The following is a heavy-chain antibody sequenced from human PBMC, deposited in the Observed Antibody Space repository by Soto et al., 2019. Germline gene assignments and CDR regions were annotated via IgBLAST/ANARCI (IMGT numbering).Heavy chain of an antibody. Sequence: GESLKISCQGSRYSFADSWIGWVRQVPGRGLEWVGIIYPGYSDIRYRPSFQGRVTISADKSVNTAYLQWSSLRASDTAIYYCARPPGSGTLFANWGQGTPVTVSS. J-gene: IGHJ4*02. CDR2: IYPGYSDI. CDR1: RYSFADSW. CDR3: ARPPGSGTLFAN. V-gene: IGHV5-51*01. D-gene: IGHD1-7*01.